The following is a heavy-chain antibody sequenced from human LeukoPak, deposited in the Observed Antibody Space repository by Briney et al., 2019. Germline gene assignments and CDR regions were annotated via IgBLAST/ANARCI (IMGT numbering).Heavy chain of an antibody. CDR1: GGSISSSSYY. D-gene: IGHD3-10*01. V-gene: IGHV4-39*07. CDR3: ARVTMVRGVGFDY. J-gene: IGHJ4*02. CDR2: IYYSGST. Sequence: SETLSLTCTVSGGSISSSSYYWGWIRQPPGKGLEWIGSIYYSGSTYYNPSLKSRVTISVDTSKNQFSLKLSSVTAADTAAYYCARVTMVRGVGFDYWGQGTLVTVSS.